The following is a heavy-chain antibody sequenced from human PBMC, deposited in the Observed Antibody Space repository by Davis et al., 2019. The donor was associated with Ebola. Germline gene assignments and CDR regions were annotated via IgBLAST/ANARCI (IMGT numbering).Heavy chain of an antibody. J-gene: IGHJ6*02. Sequence: GESLKISCAASGFIFSDHWMNWVRRAPGKGLEWVGFIRSKAYGGTTEYAASVKGRFTISRDDSKSIAYLQMNSLKTEDTAVYYCTRDLKQPRPSYYYGMDVWGQGTTVTVSS. CDR3: TRDLKQPRPSYYYGMDV. V-gene: IGHV3-49*04. CDR1: GFIFSDHW. CDR2: IRSKAYGGTT. D-gene: IGHD6-6*01.